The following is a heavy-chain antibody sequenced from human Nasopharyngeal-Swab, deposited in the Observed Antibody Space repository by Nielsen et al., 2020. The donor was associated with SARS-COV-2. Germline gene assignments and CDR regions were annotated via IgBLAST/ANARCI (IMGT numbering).Heavy chain of an antibody. CDR3: ARVRGYCSGGARYVYYYMDV. CDR2: IKQDGSEQ. D-gene: IGHD2-15*01. Sequence: WIRQPPGKGLEWVANIKQDGSEQFYVDSVKGRLTISRDNAKNSLYLQMNSLGAEDTAVYYCARVRGYCSGGARYVYYYMDVWGKGTTVTVSS. J-gene: IGHJ6*03. V-gene: IGHV3-7*01.